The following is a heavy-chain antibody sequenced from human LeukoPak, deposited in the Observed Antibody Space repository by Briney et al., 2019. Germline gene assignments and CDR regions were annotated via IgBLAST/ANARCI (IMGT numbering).Heavy chain of an antibody. CDR1: GYTFTSYD. CDR3: AREDMRSSGWSDWFDP. J-gene: IGHJ5*02. Sequence: VASVKVSCKASGYTFTSYDINWVRQATGQGLEWMGWMNPNSGNTGYAQKFQGRVTITRNTSISTAYMELSSLRSEDTAVYYCAREDMRSSGWSDWFDPWGQGTLVTVSS. CDR2: MNPNSGNT. D-gene: IGHD6-19*01. V-gene: IGHV1-8*03.